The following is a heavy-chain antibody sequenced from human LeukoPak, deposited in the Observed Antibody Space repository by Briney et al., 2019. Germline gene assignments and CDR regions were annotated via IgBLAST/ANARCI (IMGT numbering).Heavy chain of an antibody. D-gene: IGHD3-22*01. Sequence: GASVKVSCKVSGYTLTELSMHWVRQAPGKGLEWMGGFDPEDGETIYTQKFQGRVTMTEDTSTDTAYMELSSLRSEDTAVYYCATDKGYYDSSGYYTYPGYWGQGTLVTVSS. V-gene: IGHV1-24*01. CDR2: FDPEDGET. CDR3: ATDKGYYDSSGYYTYPGY. J-gene: IGHJ4*02. CDR1: GYTLTELS.